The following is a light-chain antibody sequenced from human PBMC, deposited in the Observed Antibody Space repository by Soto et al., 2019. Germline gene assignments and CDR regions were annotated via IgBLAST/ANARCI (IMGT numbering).Light chain of an antibody. CDR2: GAS. J-gene: IGKJ5*01. V-gene: IGKV3-20*01. CDR1: QSVTSTY. Sequence: EIVLTQSPGTLSLSPGERATLSFSASQSVTSTYLARYQQKPVKAPRLLISGASSGATGVPDRFSGNGSGTDFNLTITGLETEDFPLDYCQPYCDSPITFGKGTLLEIK. CDR3: QPYCDSPIT.